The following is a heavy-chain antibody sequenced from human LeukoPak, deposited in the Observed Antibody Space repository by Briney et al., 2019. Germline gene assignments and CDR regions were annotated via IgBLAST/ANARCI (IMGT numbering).Heavy chain of an antibody. J-gene: IGHJ5*02. Sequence: PSETLSLTCTVSGGSILSSSYYWGWIRQPPGKGLEWIGSIYYSGSTYYNPSLKSRVTISVDTSKNQFSLKLSSVTAADTAVYYRARHLTYSSSSAWIDPWGQGNLVTVSS. D-gene: IGHD6-6*01. CDR1: GGSILSSSYY. V-gene: IGHV4-39*01. CDR2: IYYSGST. CDR3: ARHLTYSSSSAWIDP.